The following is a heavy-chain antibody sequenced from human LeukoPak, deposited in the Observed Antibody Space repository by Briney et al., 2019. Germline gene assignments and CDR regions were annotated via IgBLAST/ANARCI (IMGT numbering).Heavy chain of an antibody. CDR3: ARRGGSGRAFDY. D-gene: IGHD1-26*01. Sequence: SETLSLTCSVSGASISGGTYYWGWLRQPRGTGLEWIGSIYYTGSTYDNPSLKSRVTISVDTSKNQFSLKLSSVTAADTAVYYCARRGGSGRAFDYWGQGTLVTVSS. CDR1: GASISGGTYY. V-gene: IGHV4-39*01. CDR2: IYYTGST. J-gene: IGHJ4*02.